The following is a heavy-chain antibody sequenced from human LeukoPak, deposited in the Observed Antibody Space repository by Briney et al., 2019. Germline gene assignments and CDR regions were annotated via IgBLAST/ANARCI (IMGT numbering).Heavy chain of an antibody. CDR3: ATTRGELLLGY. Sequence: SETLSLTCAVSGGSISSSNWWSWVRQPPGKGLEWIGEIYHSGSTNYNPSLKSRVTISVDTSKNQFSLKLSSVTAADTAVYYCATTRGELLLGYWGQGTLVTVSS. CDR2: IYHSGST. V-gene: IGHV4-4*02. D-gene: IGHD1-26*01. J-gene: IGHJ4*02. CDR1: GGSISSSNW.